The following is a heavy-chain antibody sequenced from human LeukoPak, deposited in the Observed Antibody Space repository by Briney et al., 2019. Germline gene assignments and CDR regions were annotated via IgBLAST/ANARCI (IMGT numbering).Heavy chain of an antibody. J-gene: IGHJ4*02. CDR1: GFTFRSHE. CDR2: LSSSGSTI. V-gene: IGHV3-48*03. CDR3: ARDVPAIAAAGTPDY. D-gene: IGHD6-13*01. Sequence: PGGSLRLSCEDSGFTFRSHEMNWVRQAPGKGLEWIAYLSSSGSTIYYADSVKGRFTIPRDNAKNSLYLQMNSLRAEDTAVYYCARDVPAIAAAGTPDYWGQGTLVTVSS.